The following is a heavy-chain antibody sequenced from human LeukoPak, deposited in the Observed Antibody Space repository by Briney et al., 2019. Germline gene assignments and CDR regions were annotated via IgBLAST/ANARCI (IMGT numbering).Heavy chain of an antibody. CDR3: VSAYGGLLDY. Sequence: GGSLRLSCAASGFTFTTYEMNWVRQAPGKGLEWLSYISANGDTTYYADSVKGRFTISRDNGRKSLYLQMNSLRVEDTGIYYCVSAYGGLLDYWGQGTLVTVSS. D-gene: IGHD3-16*01. V-gene: IGHV3-48*03. J-gene: IGHJ4*02. CDR2: ISANGDTT. CDR1: GFTFTTYE.